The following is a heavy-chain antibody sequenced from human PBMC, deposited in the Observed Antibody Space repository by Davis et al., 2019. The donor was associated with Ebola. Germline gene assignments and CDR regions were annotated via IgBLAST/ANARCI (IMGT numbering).Heavy chain of an antibody. Sequence: GESLKISCAASGFTFSSYGMHWVRQAPGKGLEWVAVIWYDGSNKYYADSVKGRFTISRDNSKNTLYLQMNSLRAEDTAVYYCAKDRNADSSSWYQLYYFDYWGQGTLVTVSS. CDR3: AKDRNADSSSWYQLYYFDY. D-gene: IGHD6-13*01. CDR1: GFTFSSYG. CDR2: IWYDGSNK. J-gene: IGHJ4*02. V-gene: IGHV3-33*06.